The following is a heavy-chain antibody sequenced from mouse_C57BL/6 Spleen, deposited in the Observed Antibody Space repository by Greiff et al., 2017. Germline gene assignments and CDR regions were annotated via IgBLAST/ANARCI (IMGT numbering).Heavy chain of an antibody. V-gene: IGHV1-9*01. J-gene: IGHJ3*01. CDR3: ARRDYSNSFAY. Sequence: VKLVESGAELMKPGASVTLSCKATGYTFTGYWIEWVKQRPGHGLEWIGEILPGSGSTNYNEKFKGKATSTASTSSNTAYMQRSSLTTEYSAIYYCARRDYSNSFAYWGQGTLVTVSA. CDR1: GYTFTGYW. D-gene: IGHD2-5*01. CDR2: ILPGSGST.